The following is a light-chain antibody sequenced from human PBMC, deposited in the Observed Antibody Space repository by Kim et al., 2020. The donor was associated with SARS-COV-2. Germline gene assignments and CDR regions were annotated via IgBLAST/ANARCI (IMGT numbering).Light chain of an antibody. CDR3: AAWDDSLNGWV. Sequence: GQRVTIASSGGCSIIESFTAAWDQQLPGTAPDLLLYNKNQRAAGVPVRFSGSMSGTSATLAISGHQSEDEGDYYCAAWDDSLNGWVYGGGAKLTVL. V-gene: IGLV1-44*01. CDR1: CSIIESFT. CDR2: NKN. J-gene: IGLJ3*02.